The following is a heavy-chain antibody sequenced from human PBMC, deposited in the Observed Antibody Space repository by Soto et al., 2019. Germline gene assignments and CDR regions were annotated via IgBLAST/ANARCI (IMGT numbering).Heavy chain of an antibody. Sequence: GGSLRLSCAASGFTFSSYAMSWVRQAPGKGLEWVSAISGSGGSTYYADSVKGRFTISRDNSKNTLYLQMNSLRAEDTAVYYCAKDEYYYGSGSYYLVRYFDLWGRGTLVTVSS. CDR2: ISGSGGST. V-gene: IGHV3-23*01. J-gene: IGHJ2*01. CDR3: AKDEYYYGSGSYYLVRYFDL. D-gene: IGHD3-10*01. CDR1: GFTFSSYA.